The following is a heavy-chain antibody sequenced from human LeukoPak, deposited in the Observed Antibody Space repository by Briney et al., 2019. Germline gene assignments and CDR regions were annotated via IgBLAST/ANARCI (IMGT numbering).Heavy chain of an antibody. J-gene: IGHJ4*02. CDR3: ARERDIVVVFSPDY. Sequence: SETLSLTCAVYGGSFSGYYWSWIRQPPGKGLEWIGEINHSGSTNYNPSLKSRVTISVDTSKNQFSLKLSSVTAADTAVYYCARERDIVVVFSPDYWGQGTLVTVSS. D-gene: IGHD2-15*01. CDR2: INHSGST. V-gene: IGHV4-34*01. CDR1: GGSFSGYY.